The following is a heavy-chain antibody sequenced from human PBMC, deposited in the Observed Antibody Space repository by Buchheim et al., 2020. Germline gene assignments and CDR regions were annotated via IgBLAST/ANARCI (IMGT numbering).Heavy chain of an antibody. CDR3: TTDPLWFGDHWFDP. J-gene: IGHJ5*02. V-gene: IGHV3-74*01. CDR2: INSDGSST. D-gene: IGHD3-10*01. CDR1: GFTFSSYW. Sequence: EVQLVESGGGLVQPGGSLRLSCAASGFTFSSYWMHLVRQAPGKGLVWVSRINSDGSSTSYTDSVKGRFTISRDNAKNTLYLQMNSLKPEDTAVYYCTTDPLWFGDHWFDPWGQGTL.